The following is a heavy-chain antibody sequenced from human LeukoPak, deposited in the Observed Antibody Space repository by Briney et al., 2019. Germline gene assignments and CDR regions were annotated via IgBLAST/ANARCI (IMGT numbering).Heavy chain of an antibody. Sequence: PGGSLRLSCAASGFTFDDYAMHWVRQAPGKGLEWVSGISWNSGSIGYADSVKGRFTISRDNAKNSLYLQMNSLRAEDTAVYYCARDLSSGFEVNWYFDLWGRGTLVTVSS. CDR2: ISWNSGSI. D-gene: IGHD6-19*01. CDR1: GFTFDDYA. V-gene: IGHV3-9*01. J-gene: IGHJ2*01. CDR3: ARDLSSGFEVNWYFDL.